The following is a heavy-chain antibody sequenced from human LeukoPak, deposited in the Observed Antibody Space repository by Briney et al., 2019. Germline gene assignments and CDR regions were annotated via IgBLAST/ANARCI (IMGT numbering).Heavy chain of an antibody. CDR3: ARDGDSSSWADAFDI. Sequence: GASVKVSCKASGGTFSSYAISWVRQAPGQGLEWMGGIIPIFGTANYAQKFQGRVTITADESTSTAYMELSSLRSEDTAVYYCARDGDSSSWADAFDIWGQGTMVTVSS. D-gene: IGHD6-13*01. CDR1: GGTFSSYA. CDR2: IIPIFGTA. J-gene: IGHJ3*02. V-gene: IGHV1-69*13.